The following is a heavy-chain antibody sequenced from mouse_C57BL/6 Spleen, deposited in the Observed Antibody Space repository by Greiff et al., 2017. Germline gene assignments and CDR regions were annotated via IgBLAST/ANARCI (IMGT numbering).Heavy chain of an antibody. CDR2: INPNNGGT. J-gene: IGHJ1*03. D-gene: IGHD2-4*01. V-gene: IGHV1-18*01. CDR1: GYTFTDYN. CDR3: ARLGDYDGDWYFDV. Sequence: EVQLQQSGPELVKPGASVKIPCKASGYTFTDYNMDWVKQSHGKSLEWIGDINPNNGGTIYNQKFKGKATLTVDKSSSTAYMELRSLTSEDTAVYYCARLGDYDGDWYFDVWGTGTTVTVSS.